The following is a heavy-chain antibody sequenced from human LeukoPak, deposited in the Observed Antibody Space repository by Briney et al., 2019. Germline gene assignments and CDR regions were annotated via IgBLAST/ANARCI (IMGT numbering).Heavy chain of an antibody. J-gene: IGHJ4*02. D-gene: IGHD6-13*01. Sequence: SETLSLTCTVSGGSISSSTYYWAWIRQPPGKGLEWIGSINYSGSTNYNPSLKSRVTISVDTSKNQLSLKLSSVTAADTAVYYCASRIAAAGVDYWGQGTLVTVSS. CDR1: GGSISSSTYY. CDR2: INYSGST. V-gene: IGHV4-39*01. CDR3: ASRIAAAGVDY.